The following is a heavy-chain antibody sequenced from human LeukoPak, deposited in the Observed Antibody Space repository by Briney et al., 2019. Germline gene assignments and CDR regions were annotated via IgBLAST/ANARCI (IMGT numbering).Heavy chain of an antibody. CDR3: ARLQVRGHFDY. CDR2: IYYSGST. D-gene: IGHD3-10*01. J-gene: IGHJ4*02. CDR1: GGSISSSIYY. Sequence: PSETLSLTCTVSGGSISSSIYYWGWIRQPPGKGLEWIGSIYYSGSTYYNPSLKSRVTISVDTSKNQFSLKLSSVTAADTAVYYCARLQVRGHFDYWGQGTLVTVSS. V-gene: IGHV4-39*01.